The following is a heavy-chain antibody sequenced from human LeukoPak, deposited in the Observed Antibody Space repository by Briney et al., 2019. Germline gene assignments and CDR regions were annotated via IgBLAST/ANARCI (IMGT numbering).Heavy chain of an antibody. J-gene: IGHJ5*02. V-gene: IGHV4-39*01. CDR3: AAAPYSSSWYTPRFRFNP. D-gene: IGHD6-13*01. CDR1: GGSISSSNYY. Sequence: PSETLSPTCTVSGGSISSSNYYWGWIRQPPGKGLEWIGTIYYTGSTYYNPSLKSRVTISVDTSKNQFSLKLTSVTAADTAVYYCAAAPYSSSWYTPRFRFNPWGQGTLVTVSS. CDR2: IYYTGST.